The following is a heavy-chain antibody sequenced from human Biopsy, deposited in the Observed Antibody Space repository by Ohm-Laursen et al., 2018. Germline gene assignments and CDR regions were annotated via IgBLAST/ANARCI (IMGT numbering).Heavy chain of an antibody. CDR2: VYHSGTT. J-gene: IGHJ4*02. CDR1: GGSISSGSNY. Sequence: TLSLTCTVSGGSISSGSNYWAWIRQPPGKGLEWIGSVYHSGTTYYSPSLKSRVTISVDTSKNQLSLKVTSMTAADTAAYYCARHDGNGPFALDSWGQGTLVTVSS. D-gene: IGHD5-24*01. CDR3: ARHDGNGPFALDS. V-gene: IGHV4-39*01.